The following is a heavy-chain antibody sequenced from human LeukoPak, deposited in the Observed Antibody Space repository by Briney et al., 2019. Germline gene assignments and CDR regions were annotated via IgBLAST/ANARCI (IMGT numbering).Heavy chain of an antibody. CDR1: GDSISSSSFY. CDR2: VYYSGTT. V-gene: IGHV4-39*01. Sequence: TPSETLSLTCTVSGDSISSSSFYWGWIRQPPGKGLEWIGSVYYSGTTYYNPSLKSRVTISVDTSKNQFSLKLSSVTATDTAVYYCARQVVVVAVFLSSDYYYMDVWGKGTTVTVSS. J-gene: IGHJ6*03. D-gene: IGHD2-15*01. CDR3: ARQVVVVAVFLSSDYYYMDV.